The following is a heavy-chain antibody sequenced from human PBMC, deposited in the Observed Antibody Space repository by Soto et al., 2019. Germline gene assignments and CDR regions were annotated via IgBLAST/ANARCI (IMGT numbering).Heavy chain of an antibody. CDR1: GGTFSSYV. V-gene: IGHV1-69*13. CDR2: IIPIFGTA. J-gene: IGHJ4*02. CDR3: ATAGRGIFGVVTKEKVDFVDY. Sequence: SVKVSSKASGGTFSSYVISWVRQAPGQGLEWMGGIIPIFGTANYSQKFQGRVTITGDASTSTVCTDLRMLRSEDTAVYYCATAGRGIFGVVTKEKVDFVDYWGQGTLV. D-gene: IGHD3-3*01.